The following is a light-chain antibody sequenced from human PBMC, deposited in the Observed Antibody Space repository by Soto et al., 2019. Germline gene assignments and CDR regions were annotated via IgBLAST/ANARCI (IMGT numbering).Light chain of an antibody. V-gene: IGLV2-11*01. CDR1: SSDVGSYDY. CDR2: NVN. Sequence: QSVLIQPPSVSGSPGQSVTISCTGTSSDVGSYDYVSWYQQHPGTVPKPMIYNVNTRPSGVPDRFSGSKSGNTASMTISGLQAEDEADYYCQSYDSSLSDVVFGGGTKLTVL. CDR3: QSYDSSLSDVV. J-gene: IGLJ2*01.